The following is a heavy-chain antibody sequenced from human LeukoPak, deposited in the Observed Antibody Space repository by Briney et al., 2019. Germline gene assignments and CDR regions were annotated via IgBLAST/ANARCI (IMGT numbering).Heavy chain of an antibody. Sequence: SETLSLTCTVSGGPLSSYYWSWIRQPPGKGLEWIGYIYYSGSTNYNPSLKSRVTISVDTSKNQFSLKLSSVTAADTAVYYCARSYWSGYQYYFDYWGQGTLVTVSS. CDR1: GGPLSSYY. CDR3: ARSYWSGYQYYFDY. D-gene: IGHD3-3*01. J-gene: IGHJ4*02. V-gene: IGHV4-59*01. CDR2: IYYSGST.